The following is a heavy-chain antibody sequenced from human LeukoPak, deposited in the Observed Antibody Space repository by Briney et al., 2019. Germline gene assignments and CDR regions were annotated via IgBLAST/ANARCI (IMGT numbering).Heavy chain of an antibody. CDR3: ATGDMIALY. Sequence: ASVKVSCKASGYTFTSYDINWVRQATGQGREWMGWMNPNSGNSGSAQKFQDRVTMTRNTSISTAYMELSSLRSEDTAVYYCATGDMIALYWGQGTLVTVSS. D-gene: IGHD3-22*01. CDR1: GYTFTSYD. CDR2: MNPNSGNS. V-gene: IGHV1-8*01. J-gene: IGHJ4*02.